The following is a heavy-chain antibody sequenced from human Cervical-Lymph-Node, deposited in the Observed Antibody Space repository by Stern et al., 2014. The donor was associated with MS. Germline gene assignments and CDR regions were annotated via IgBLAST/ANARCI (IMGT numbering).Heavy chain of an antibody. V-gene: IGHV4-31*03. CDR3: ARRPALEQNFDY. Sequence: QVQLQESGPGLVKPSQTLSLTCTVSGGSIGSGDYYWSWIRQYPGTGLEWIGYIYYSGSTYYNPSLRSRFSISLDTSKNQFSLKLSFATAADTAVYYCARRPALEQNFDYWGQGTQVTVSS. J-gene: IGHJ4*02. D-gene: IGHD2-2*01. CDR2: IYYSGST. CDR1: GGSIGSGDYY.